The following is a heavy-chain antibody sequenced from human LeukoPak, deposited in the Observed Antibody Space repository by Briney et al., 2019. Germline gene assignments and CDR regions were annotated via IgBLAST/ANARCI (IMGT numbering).Heavy chain of an antibody. CDR3: ARLEYKYVYFCYYHMDV. J-gene: IGHJ6*03. Sequence: SETLSLTCTVSGGSISYYYWGLVRQPPGKGLEWIGYIYNSGRPNYNPSLKSRVTLSVDPSKNQFSLKLSSVTAADTAVYYCARLEYKYVYFCYYHMDVWGKGTTVTVSS. D-gene: IGHD1-1*01. CDR1: GGSISYYY. V-gene: IGHV4-59*08. CDR2: IYNSGRP.